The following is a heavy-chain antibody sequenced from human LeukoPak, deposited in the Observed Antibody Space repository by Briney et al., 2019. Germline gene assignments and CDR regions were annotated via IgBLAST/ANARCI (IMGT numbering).Heavy chain of an antibody. V-gene: IGHV4-4*07. J-gene: IGHJ6*03. D-gene: IGHD2-2*01. Sequence: SETLSLTCTVSGGSISSYYWSWIRQPAGKGLEWIGRIYTSGSTNYNPSLKSRITISVDKSKNQFSLKLSSVTAADTAVYYCAASVSAAPGGIHYYYYMDVWGKGTTVTVSS. CDR2: IYTSGST. CDR1: GGSISSYY. CDR3: AASVSAAPGGIHYYYYMDV.